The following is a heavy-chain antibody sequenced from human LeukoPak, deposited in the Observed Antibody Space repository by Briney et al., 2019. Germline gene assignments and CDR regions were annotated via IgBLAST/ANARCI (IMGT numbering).Heavy chain of an antibody. CDR1: GYTFTSYA. V-gene: IGHV7-4-1*02. D-gene: IGHD2-2*02. J-gene: IGHJ4*02. CDR2: INTNTGNP. Sequence: GASVKVSCKASGYTFTSYAMNWVRQAPGQGLEWMGWINTNTGNPTYAQGFTGRFVFSLDTSVSTAYLQISSLKAEDTAVYYCARGGYCSSTSCYKGIGNWGQGTLVTVSS. CDR3: ARGGYCSSTSCYKGIGN.